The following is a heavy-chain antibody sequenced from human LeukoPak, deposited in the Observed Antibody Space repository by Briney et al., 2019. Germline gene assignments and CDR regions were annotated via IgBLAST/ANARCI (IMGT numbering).Heavy chain of an antibody. D-gene: IGHD2-15*01. V-gene: IGHV3-21*01. CDR2: ISSSSSYI. Sequence: GGSLRLSCAASAFTFSTYSMNWVRQAPGKGLEWVSSISSSSSYIYYADSVKGRFTISRDNDKNSLYLQMNSLRAEDTAVYYCARGYCSGGSCYRFFDYWGQGTLVTVSS. CDR3: ARGYCSGGSCYRFFDY. CDR1: AFTFSTYS. J-gene: IGHJ4*02.